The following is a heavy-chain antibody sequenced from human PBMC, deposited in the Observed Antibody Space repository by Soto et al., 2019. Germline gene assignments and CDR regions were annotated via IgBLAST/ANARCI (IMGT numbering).Heavy chain of an antibody. Sequence: EVQLLESGGGLVQPGGSLRLSCAASGFTFSSYAMSWVRQAPGKGLEWVSAISGSGGSTYYADSVKGRFAISRDNSKNTLYLQMNSLRAEDTAVYYCAKDLGGSYEPGGFDYWGQGTLVTVSS. D-gene: IGHD1-26*01. V-gene: IGHV3-23*01. CDR2: ISGSGGST. J-gene: IGHJ4*02. CDR3: AKDLGGSYEPGGFDY. CDR1: GFTFSSYA.